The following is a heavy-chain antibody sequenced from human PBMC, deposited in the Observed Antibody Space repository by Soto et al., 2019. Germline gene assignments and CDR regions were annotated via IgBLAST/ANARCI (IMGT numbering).Heavy chain of an antibody. V-gene: IGHV4-4*07. CDR1: AASISRFY. J-gene: IGHJ5*02. D-gene: IGHD1-1*01. CDR2: IYATGTT. Sequence: SETLSLTCTVSAASISRFYWSWIRKSAGKGLEWIGRIYATGTTDYNPSLKSRVMMSVDTSKKQFSLKLRSVTAADTAVYYCVRDGTKTLRDWFDPWGQGISVTVS. CDR3: VRDGTKTLRDWFDP.